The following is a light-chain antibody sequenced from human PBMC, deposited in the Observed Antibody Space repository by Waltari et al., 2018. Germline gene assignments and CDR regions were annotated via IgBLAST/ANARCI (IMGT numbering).Light chain of an antibody. CDR2: EVT. V-gene: IGLV2-8*01. CDR1: SSDVGGFNY. Sequence: QSALTQPPSASGSPGQSVTISCTGTSSDVGGFNYVSWYQQNPGKVPKLMIYEVTKRPPVAPHRFSGSKSVNPAALTFSWLQTEDEAYYYCSSYAGGSWVFGGGTKLTVL. CDR3: SSYAGGSWV. J-gene: IGLJ3*02.